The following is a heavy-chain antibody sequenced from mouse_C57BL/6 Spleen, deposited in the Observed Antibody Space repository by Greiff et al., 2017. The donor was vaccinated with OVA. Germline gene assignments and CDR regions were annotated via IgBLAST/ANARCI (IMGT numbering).Heavy chain of an antibody. V-gene: IGHV5-15*01. Sequence: EVKLVESGGGLVQPGGSLKLSCAASGFTFSDYGMAWVRQAPRKGPEWVAFISNLAYSIYYADTVTGRFTISRENAKNTLYLERSSLRSEDTAMYYCARPDGYYGFAYWGQGTLVTVSA. CDR1: GFTFSDYG. CDR2: ISNLAYSI. CDR3: ARPDGYYGFAY. D-gene: IGHD2-3*01. J-gene: IGHJ3*01.